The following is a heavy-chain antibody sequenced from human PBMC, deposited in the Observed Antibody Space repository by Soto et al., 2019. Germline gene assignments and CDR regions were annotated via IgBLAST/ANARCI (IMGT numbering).Heavy chain of an antibody. D-gene: IGHD1-26*01. CDR1: GFTVTTNY. CDR2: FCSGGNT. Sequence: EVQLVETGGGLIQPGGSVRLSCAASGFTVTTNYMNWVRQAPGKGLEWVSVFCSGGNTYYADSVKGRFTISRDNSKNTLYLQMNSLRAEDTAVYYCARARERGAPDAFNIWGQGTMVTVSA. V-gene: IGHV3-53*02. J-gene: IGHJ3*02. CDR3: ARARERGAPDAFNI.